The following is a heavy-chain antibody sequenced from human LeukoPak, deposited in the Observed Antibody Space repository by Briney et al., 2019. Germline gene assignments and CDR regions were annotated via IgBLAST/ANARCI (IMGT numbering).Heavy chain of an antibody. V-gene: IGHV3-9*01. Sequence: GRSLRLSCAASGFTFADYAMHWVRQTPGKGLEWVSGISWNSGNIDYADSVKGRFTISRDNAKNTLYLQMNSLRAEDTAVYYCAKFLEWPNWGQGTLVTVSS. CDR1: GFTFADYA. CDR3: AKFLEWPN. D-gene: IGHD3-3*01. J-gene: IGHJ4*02. CDR2: ISWNSGNI.